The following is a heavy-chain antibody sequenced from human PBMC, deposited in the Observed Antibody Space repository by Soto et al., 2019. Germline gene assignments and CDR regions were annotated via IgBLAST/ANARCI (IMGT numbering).Heavy chain of an antibody. V-gene: IGHV4-61*01. J-gene: IGHJ4*02. CDR3: ARESGDSSY. D-gene: IGHD3-22*01. CDR1: GGSVSSGSYY. Sequence: QVQLQESGPGLVKPSETLSLTCTVSGGSVSSGSYYWSWIRQPPGKGLEWIGYIYYSGSTNYNPSLQSRVTISVDTSKNQFSLKLSSVTAADTAVYYCARESGDSSYWGQGTLVTVSS. CDR2: IYYSGST.